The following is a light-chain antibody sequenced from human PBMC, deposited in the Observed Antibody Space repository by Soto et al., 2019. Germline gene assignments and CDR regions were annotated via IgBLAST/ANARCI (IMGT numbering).Light chain of an antibody. Sequence: QSVLTQPPSASGTPGQRVTISCSGSSSNIGRNYVYWYQHLSGAAPKLLIYRDNRRPSGVPDRFSGSKSGTSATLGITGFQTGDEADYYCGSWDSSLSAYVFGTGTKVTV. CDR2: RDN. V-gene: IGLV1-47*01. CDR1: SSNIGRNY. CDR3: GSWDSSLSAYV. J-gene: IGLJ1*01.